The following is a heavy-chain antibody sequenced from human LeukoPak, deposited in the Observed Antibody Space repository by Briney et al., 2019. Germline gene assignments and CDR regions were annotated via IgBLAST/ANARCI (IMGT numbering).Heavy chain of an antibody. CDR2: IYYSGST. J-gene: IGHJ4*02. D-gene: IGHD2-15*01. V-gene: IGHV4-59*08. CDR3: ARSSYGPLLPFDY. Sequence: SETLSLTCTVSGGSISSYDWSWIRQPPGKGLEWIGYIYYSGSTNYNASLKSRVTISVDTSKNQFSLKLSSVTAADTAVYYCARSSYGPLLPFDYWGQGTLVTVSS. CDR1: GGSISSYD.